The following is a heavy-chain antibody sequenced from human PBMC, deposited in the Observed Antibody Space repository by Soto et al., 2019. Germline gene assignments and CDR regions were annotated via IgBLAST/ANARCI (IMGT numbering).Heavy chain of an antibody. CDR3: ARDAYCGGDCYPPSYYYGMDV. CDR1: GGTFSSYA. V-gene: IGHV1-69*01. Sequence: QVQLVQSGAEVKKPGSSVKVSCKASGGTFSSYAISWVRQAPGQGLEWMGGIIPIFGTANYAQKFQGRVTITADESTSTAYMELSSLRSEDTAVYDCARDAYCGGDCYPPSYYYGMDVWGQGTTVTVSS. J-gene: IGHJ6*02. D-gene: IGHD2-21*02. CDR2: IIPIFGTA.